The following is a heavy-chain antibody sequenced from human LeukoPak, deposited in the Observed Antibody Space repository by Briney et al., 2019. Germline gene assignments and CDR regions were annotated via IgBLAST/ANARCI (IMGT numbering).Heavy chain of an antibody. CDR1: GFTFNNYG. CDR3: AKDGTSYYYIYY. J-gene: IGHJ4*02. V-gene: IGHV3-30*02. CDR2: IRYDGSNI. Sequence: GGSLRLSCAASGFTFNNYGMHWVRQAPGKVLEWLAFIRYDGSNIYYADSVKGRFTVSRDDSKNTLYLQMNSLRGDDTAVYYCAKDGTSYYYIYYWGQGTLVTVSS. D-gene: IGHD2/OR15-2a*01.